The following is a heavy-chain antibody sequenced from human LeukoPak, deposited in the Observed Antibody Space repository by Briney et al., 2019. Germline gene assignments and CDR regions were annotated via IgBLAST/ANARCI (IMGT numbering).Heavy chain of an antibody. CDR3: ARDRTYYYDSSGYPDY. CDR1: GYTFTSYG. D-gene: IGHD3-22*01. Sequence: GASVKVSCKASGYTFTSYGISWVRQAPGQGLEWMGWISAYNGNTNYAQKLQGRVTMTTDTSTSTAYMELRSLRSDDTAVYYCARDRTYYYDSSGYPDYWGQGTLVTVSS. CDR2: ISAYNGNT. J-gene: IGHJ4*02. V-gene: IGHV1-18*01.